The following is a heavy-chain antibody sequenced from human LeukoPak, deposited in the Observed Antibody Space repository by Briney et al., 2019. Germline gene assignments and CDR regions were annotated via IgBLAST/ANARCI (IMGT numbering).Heavy chain of an antibody. CDR2: ISASGGTT. CDR1: GFTVITNY. D-gene: IGHD4-17*01. Sequence: GGSLRLSCAASGFTVITNYMSWVRQAPGKGLEWVSDISASGGTTYYADSVKGRFTISRDNSKNTLYLQMNSLRADDTAVYYCAKTDAPYGDYTYWGQGSLVTVTS. J-gene: IGHJ4*02. V-gene: IGHV3-23*01. CDR3: AKTDAPYGDYTY.